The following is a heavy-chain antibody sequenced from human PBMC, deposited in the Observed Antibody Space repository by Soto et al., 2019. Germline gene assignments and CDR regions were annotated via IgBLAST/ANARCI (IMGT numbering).Heavy chain of an antibody. V-gene: IGHV3-21*01. Sequence: LRLSCAASIFTFTSYSMHWVRQAPGKGLEWVSSISSSSSYIYYADSVKGRFTISRDNAKNSLYLQMNSLRAEDTAVYYCARPGYCSGGSCYSDVWFDPWGQGTLVTVSS. D-gene: IGHD2-15*01. CDR1: IFTFTSYS. CDR2: ISSSSSYI. CDR3: ARPGYCSGGSCYSDVWFDP. J-gene: IGHJ5*02.